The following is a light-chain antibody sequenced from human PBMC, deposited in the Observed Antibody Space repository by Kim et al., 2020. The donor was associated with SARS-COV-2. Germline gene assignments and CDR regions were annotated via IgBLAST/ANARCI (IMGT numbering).Light chain of an antibody. CDR1: QSVSSY. CDR3: QQRSNWPRT. J-gene: IGKJ2*01. Sequence: EIVLTQSPATLSLSPGERATLSCRASQSVSSYLAWYQQKPGQAPRLLIYDVSNRATGIPARFSGSGSGTDFTLTISRLEPQDFAVYYCQQRSNWPRTFGQGTKLEI. CDR2: DVS. V-gene: IGKV3-11*01.